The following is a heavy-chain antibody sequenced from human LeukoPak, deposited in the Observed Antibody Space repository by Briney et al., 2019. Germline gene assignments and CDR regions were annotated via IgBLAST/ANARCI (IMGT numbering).Heavy chain of an antibody. V-gene: IGHV5-51*01. J-gene: IGHJ4*02. CDR2: IYPGDSDT. CDR3: ARGEHYESTIDY. D-gene: IGHD3-16*01. CDR1: GYSFTCYW. Sequence: GESLNFSCNGSGYSFTCYWIGWVRQMPGKGLEWMGIIYPGDSDTRYSPSFQGQVTTSADKSISTAYLQCSSLKASDTAMYYCARGEHYESTIDYWGQGTLVTVSS.